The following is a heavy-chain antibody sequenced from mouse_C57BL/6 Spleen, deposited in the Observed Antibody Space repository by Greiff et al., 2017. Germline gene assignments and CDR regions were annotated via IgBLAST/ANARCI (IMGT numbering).Heavy chain of an antibody. CDR1: GFNIKDYY. CDR3: TERDYYGSSLNAMDC. V-gene: IGHV14-1*01. Sequence: VQLQQSGAELVRPGASVKLSCTASGFNIKDYYMHWVKQRPEQGLEWIGRIDPEDGDTEYAPKFQGKATMTADTSSNTAYLQLSSLTSEDTAVYYCTERDYYGSSLNAMDCWGQGTSVTVAS. D-gene: IGHD1-1*01. J-gene: IGHJ4*01. CDR2: IDPEDGDT.